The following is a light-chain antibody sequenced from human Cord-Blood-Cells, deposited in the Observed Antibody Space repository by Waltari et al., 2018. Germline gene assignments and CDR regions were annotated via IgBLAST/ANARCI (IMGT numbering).Light chain of an antibody. CDR3: CSYAGSSTFDWV. V-gene: IGLV2-23*03. CDR1: SSDFGSYNL. J-gene: IGLJ3*02. CDR2: EGS. Sequence: QSALTQPASVSGSPGPSITISCTGTSSDFGSYNLVSWYQQHPGKAPKLMIYEGSKRPSGVSNRFSGSKSGNTASLTISGLQAEDEADYYCCSYAGSSTFDWVFGGGTKLTVL.